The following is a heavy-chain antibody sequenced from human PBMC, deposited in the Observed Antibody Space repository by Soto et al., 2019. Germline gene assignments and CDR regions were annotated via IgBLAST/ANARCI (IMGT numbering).Heavy chain of an antibody. V-gene: IGHV4-59*01. CDR2: VYNSGST. D-gene: IGHD6-13*01. CDR1: GGSISSNY. Sequence: LSLTCTVSGGSISSNYWTWIRQPPGKGLEWIGYVYNSGSTNYNPSLKSRVTISEDTSKSQFSLKVNSMTAADTAVYYCARYRREAVAGYTLNNWGQGILVTVSS. J-gene: IGHJ4*02. CDR3: ARYRREAVAGYTLNN.